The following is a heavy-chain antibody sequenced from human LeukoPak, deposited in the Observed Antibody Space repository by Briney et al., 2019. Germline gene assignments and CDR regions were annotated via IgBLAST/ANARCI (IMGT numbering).Heavy chain of an antibody. CDR3: AKKAQYNGNYPLDY. V-gene: IGHV3-23*01. Sequence: GGSLRLSCAASGFTFTSYSMSWVRQAPGKGLEWVSGTSDRGDYTYYADSVKGRFTISRDSSKNTLYLQMNSLRAEDTALYFCAKKAQYNGNYPLDYWGQGTLVTVSS. J-gene: IGHJ4*02. D-gene: IGHD1-26*01. CDR1: GFTFTSYS. CDR2: TSDRGDYT.